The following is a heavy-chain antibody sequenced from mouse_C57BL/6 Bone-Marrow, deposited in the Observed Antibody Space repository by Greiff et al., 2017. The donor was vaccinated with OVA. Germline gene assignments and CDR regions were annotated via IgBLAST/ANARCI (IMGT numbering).Heavy chain of an antibody. J-gene: IGHJ3*01. D-gene: IGHD1-1*01. CDR2: INPSTGGT. V-gene: IGHV1-42*01. CDR1: GYSFTGYY. CDR3: ARVNTVGFAY. Sequence: VQLQQSGPELVKPGASVKISCKASGYSFTGYYMNWVKQSPEKSLEWIGEINPSTGGTTYNQKFKAKATLTVDKSSSTAYMQLKSLTSEDSAVYYCARVNTVGFAYWGQGTLVTVSA.